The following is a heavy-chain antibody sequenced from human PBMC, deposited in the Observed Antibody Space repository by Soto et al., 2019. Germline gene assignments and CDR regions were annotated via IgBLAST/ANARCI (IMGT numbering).Heavy chain of an antibody. CDR2: INHSGST. CDR3: ARAPSLDYDILTGPYYFDY. D-gene: IGHD3-9*01. V-gene: IGHV4-34*01. Sequence: PSETLSLTCAVYGGSFSGYYWSWIRQPPGKGLEWIGEINHSGSTNYNPSLESRVTISVDTSKNQFSLKLSSVTAADTAVYYCARAPSLDYDILTGPYYFDYWGQGTLVTVSS. CDR1: GGSFSGYY. J-gene: IGHJ4*02.